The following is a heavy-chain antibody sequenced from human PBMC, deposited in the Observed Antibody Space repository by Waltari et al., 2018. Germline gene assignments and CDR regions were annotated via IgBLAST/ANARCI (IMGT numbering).Heavy chain of an antibody. CDR3: ARMGRESYYYFDY. J-gene: IGHJ4*02. V-gene: IGHV3-53*02. Sequence: EVQLVETGGDLIQPGGSLRLSCAVSGFTVSYSYMNWVRQAPGKGLEWVLTIYSNGNTYYADSVKGRFTISTDTAKNTLYLQMNSLRDEDTAIYYCARMGRESYYYFDYWGQGTLVTVST. CDR2: IYSNGNT. CDR1: GFTVSYSY. D-gene: IGHD1-26*01.